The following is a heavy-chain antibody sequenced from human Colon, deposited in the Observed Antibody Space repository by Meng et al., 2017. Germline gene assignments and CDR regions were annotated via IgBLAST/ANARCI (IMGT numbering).Heavy chain of an antibody. CDR1: GFTFSSSP. J-gene: IGHJ4*02. CDR2: ISHDGSNI. V-gene: IGHV3-30-3*01. CDR3: ARDEFGSIDY. Sequence: QVQLVESGGGVGQPGRSLRLSCAASGFTFSSSPMHWVRQAPGQGLEWVAVISHDGSNIYYADSVRGRFTISRDNSKNTLYLQMNSLRAEDTAMYYCARDEFGSIDYWGQGTLVTVSS. D-gene: IGHD3-10*01.